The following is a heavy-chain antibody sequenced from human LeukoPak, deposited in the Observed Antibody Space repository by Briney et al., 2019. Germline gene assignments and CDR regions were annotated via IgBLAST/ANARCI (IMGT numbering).Heavy chain of an antibody. Sequence: PSETLSLTCAVSGYSVSSAYYWAWIRQPPGAGLEWIGSIYPSGTTYYKSSLRSRLFISMDASKNQFSLRLSSVTAADSAIYYCARRPESPITGFDLWGRGALVAVSS. CDR1: GYSVSSAYY. CDR2: IYPSGTT. J-gene: IGHJ4*02. V-gene: IGHV4-38-2*01. D-gene: IGHD1-14*01. CDR3: ARRPESPITGFDL.